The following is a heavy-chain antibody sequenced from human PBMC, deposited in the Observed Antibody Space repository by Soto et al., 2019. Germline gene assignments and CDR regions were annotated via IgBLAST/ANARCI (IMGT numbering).Heavy chain of an antibody. CDR2: ISSSSSTI. V-gene: IGHV3-48*02. D-gene: IGHD3-9*01. Sequence: EVQLVESGGGLVQPGGSLRLSCAASGFTFSSYSMNWVRQAPGKGLEWVSYISSSSSTIYYADSVKGRFTISRDNAKNSLYLQMNSLRDEDTAVYYCARDYYDLLTGPPYYFDYWGQGTLVTVSS. CDR1: GFTFSSYS. CDR3: ARDYYDLLTGPPYYFDY. J-gene: IGHJ4*02.